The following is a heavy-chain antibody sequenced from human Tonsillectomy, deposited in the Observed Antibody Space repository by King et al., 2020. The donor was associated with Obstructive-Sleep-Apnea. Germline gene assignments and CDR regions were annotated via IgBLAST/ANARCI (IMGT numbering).Heavy chain of an antibody. CDR2: ISSSSSYP. D-gene: IGHD3-10*01. CDR3: AIGLDYYGSGSYGY. V-gene: IGHV3-11*06. CDR1: GFTFRDYY. Sequence: QVQLVESGGGLVKPGGSLRLSCAASGFTFRDYYMSWIRQAAGKGLEWVSYISSSSSYPKYADSVNGRFTISRDNAKNSLYLQMNSLRAEDTAVYYCAIGLDYYGSGSYGYWGQGTLVTVSS. J-gene: IGHJ4*02.